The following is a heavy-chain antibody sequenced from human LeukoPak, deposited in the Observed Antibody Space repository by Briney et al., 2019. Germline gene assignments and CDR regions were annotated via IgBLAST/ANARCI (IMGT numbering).Heavy chain of an antibody. J-gene: IGHJ1*01. D-gene: IGHD3-10*01. Sequence: IPSETLSLTCAVYGGSFSGYYWSWIRQPPGKGLEWIGEINHSGSTNYNPSLKSRVTISVDTSKNQFSLKLSSVTAADTAVYYCARDYGWGSYYGYFQHWGQGTLVTASS. V-gene: IGHV4-34*01. CDR3: ARDYGWGSYYGYFQH. CDR2: INHSGST. CDR1: GGSFSGYY.